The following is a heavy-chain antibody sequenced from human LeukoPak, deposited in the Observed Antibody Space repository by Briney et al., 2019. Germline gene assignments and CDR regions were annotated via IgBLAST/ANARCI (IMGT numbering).Heavy chain of an antibody. CDR2: IIPIFGTA. Sequence: GASVKVSCKASGGTFSSYATSWVRQAPGQGLEWMGRIIPIFGTANYAQKLQGRVTITTDESTSTAYMELSSLRSEDTAVYYCARDTVGAILTDAFDIWGQGTMVTVSS. CDR3: ARDTVGAILTDAFDI. D-gene: IGHD1-26*01. J-gene: IGHJ3*02. CDR1: GGTFSSYA. V-gene: IGHV1-69*05.